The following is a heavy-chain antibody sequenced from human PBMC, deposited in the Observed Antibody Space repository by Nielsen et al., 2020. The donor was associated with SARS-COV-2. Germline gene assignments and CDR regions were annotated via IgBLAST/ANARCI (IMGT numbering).Heavy chain of an antibody. V-gene: IGHV4-39*07. CDR1: GGSISSSSDY. CDR2: ISYSGGT. J-gene: IGHJ2*01. Sequence: SETLSPTCIVSGGSISSSSDYWGWIRQPPGKGLEWIGSISYSGGTHYNPSLKSRVTIPTDSSKNQFSLSLRSVTAADTAVYYCARNRYYDTSGSYFDLWGRGTLVPVSS. D-gene: IGHD3-22*01. CDR3: ARNRYYDTSGSYFDL.